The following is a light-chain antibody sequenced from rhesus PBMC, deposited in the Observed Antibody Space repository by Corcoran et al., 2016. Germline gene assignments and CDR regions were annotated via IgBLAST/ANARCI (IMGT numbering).Light chain of an antibody. CDR2: KAS. CDR3: QHGYGTPRT. V-gene: IGKV1-74*01. CDR1: ENVKNY. J-gene: IGKJ1*01. Sequence: DIQMTQSPSSLSASVGDRVTITCRASENVKNYLNWYQQKPGRAPKLLIYKASTFQGGVPSRFSGSGSGTDYTFTISSLQPEDVATYYCQHGYGTPRTFGQGTKVEIK.